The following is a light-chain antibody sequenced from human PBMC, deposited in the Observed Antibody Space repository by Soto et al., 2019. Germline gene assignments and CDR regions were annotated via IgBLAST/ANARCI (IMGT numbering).Light chain of an antibody. V-gene: IGKV3-20*01. CDR3: QQYGRSLPIT. CDR2: GAS. J-gene: IGKJ5*01. Sequence: IVLTQSPGTLSLSPWERATLSCRASQSVSSSYVAWYQKKPGQAPRLLISGASRRATGIPDRFSGSGSGTDFTLTINRLEPEDFAVYFCQQYGRSLPITFGQGTRLEIK. CDR1: QSVSSSY.